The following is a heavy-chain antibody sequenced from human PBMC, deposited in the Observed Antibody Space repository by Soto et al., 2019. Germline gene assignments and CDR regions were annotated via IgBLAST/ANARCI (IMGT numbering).Heavy chain of an antibody. V-gene: IGHV5-51*01. Sequence: PGESLKISCKGSGYSFTSYWIGWVRQMPGKGLKWMGIIYPGDSDTRYSPSFQGQVTISAYKSISTAYLQWSVLKASVTAIFFCARQSGVWLSLNPYYFDYWGHGTLVTVAS. CDR3: ARQSGVWLSLNPYYFDY. CDR2: IYPGDSDT. CDR1: GYSFTSYW. D-gene: IGHD3-22*01. J-gene: IGHJ4*01.